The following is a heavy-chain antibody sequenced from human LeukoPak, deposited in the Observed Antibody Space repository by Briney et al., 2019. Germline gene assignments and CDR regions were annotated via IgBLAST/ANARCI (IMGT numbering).Heavy chain of an antibody. CDR3: ARDLSPELPVDY. Sequence: ASVKVSCKASGYTFTDYYMHWVRQAPGQGLEWMGWISAYNGNTNYAQKLQGRVTMTTDTSTSTAYMELRSLRSDDTAVYYCARDLSPELPVDYWGQGTLVTASS. J-gene: IGHJ4*02. CDR2: ISAYNGNT. V-gene: IGHV1-18*04. D-gene: IGHD1-26*01. CDR1: GYTFTDYY.